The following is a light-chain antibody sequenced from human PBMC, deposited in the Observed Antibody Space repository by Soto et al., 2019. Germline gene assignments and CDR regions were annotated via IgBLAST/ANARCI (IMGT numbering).Light chain of an antibody. CDR1: QDISSW. V-gene: IGKV1-12*01. CDR3: QQANSFPIT. CDR2: ATS. Sequence: DIQMTQSPSSVSASVGGRVTITCRASQDISSWLAWYQQKPGKAPKLLIYATSSLQSGVPSRFSGSGSGTDFTLTISSLQPEDFATYYCQQANSFPITFGQGTRLEIK. J-gene: IGKJ5*01.